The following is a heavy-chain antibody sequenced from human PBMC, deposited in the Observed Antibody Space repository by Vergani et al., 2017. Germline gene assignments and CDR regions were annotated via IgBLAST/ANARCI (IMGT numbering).Heavy chain of an antibody. CDR1: GGSFNTYY. CDR2: IYYSGST. CDR3: ARDLGGYGRVDY. J-gene: IGHJ4*02. Sequence: QVQLEESGPGLVKPSETLSLTCTVSGGSFNTYYWSWIRQSPGKGLEWIGYIYYSGSTYYNPSLQSRLTISVDTSNNQFSLKLSSVTAADTAVYYCARDLGGYGRVDYWGQGILVTVSS. D-gene: IGHD5-12*01. V-gene: IGHV4-59*12.